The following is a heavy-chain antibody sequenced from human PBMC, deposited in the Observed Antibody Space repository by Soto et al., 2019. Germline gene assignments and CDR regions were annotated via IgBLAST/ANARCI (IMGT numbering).Heavy chain of an antibody. J-gene: IGHJ5*02. CDR2: IYYSGST. D-gene: IGHD2-2*01. Sequence: PSETLSLTCTVSGGSISSGGYYWSWIRQHPGKGLEWIGYIYYSGSTYYNPSLKSRVTISVDTSKNQFSLKLSSVTAADTAVYYCARTDLECTSCYVGWFDPWGQGTLVTVSS. CDR1: GGSISSGGYY. CDR3: ARTDLECTSCYVGWFDP. V-gene: IGHV4-31*03.